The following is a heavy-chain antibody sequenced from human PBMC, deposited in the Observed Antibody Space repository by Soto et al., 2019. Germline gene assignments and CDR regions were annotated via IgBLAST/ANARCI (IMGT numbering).Heavy chain of an antibody. Sequence: SETLSLTCTVSGGSISSGGYYWSWIRQHPGKGLEWIGYIYYSGSTNYNPSLKSRVTISVDTSKNQFSLKLSSVTAADTAVYYGASRYGGNYDYWGQGTLVTVSS. V-gene: IGHV4-61*08. J-gene: IGHJ4*02. CDR3: ASRYGGNYDY. CDR1: GGSISSGGYY. D-gene: IGHD2-15*01. CDR2: IYYSGST.